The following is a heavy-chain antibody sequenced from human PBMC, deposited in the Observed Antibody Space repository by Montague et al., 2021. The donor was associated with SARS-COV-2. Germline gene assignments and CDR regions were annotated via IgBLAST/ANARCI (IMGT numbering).Heavy chain of an antibody. D-gene: IGHD3-22*01. CDR3: ARGHCITVIVEDGGAFDV. V-gene: IGHV4-61*08. CDR2: IHYSGST. J-gene: IGHJ3*01. CDR1: GASISSGGYY. Sequence: SETLSLTCTVSGASISSGGYYWSWIRQSPGKALEWIGYIHYSGSTNYNPSLKSRVTILVDTSKNQFSLKLSSVTAADTAVYYCARGHCITVIVEDGGAFDVWGQGTMVTVSS.